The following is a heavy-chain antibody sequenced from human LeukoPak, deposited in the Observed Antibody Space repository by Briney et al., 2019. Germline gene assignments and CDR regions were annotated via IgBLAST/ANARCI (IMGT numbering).Heavy chain of an antibody. D-gene: IGHD6-13*01. CDR2: IHPNSGST. V-gene: IGHV1-2*06. CDR1: GYSLSDYY. J-gene: IGHJ4*02. CDR3: ARPHSSSFYVVDY. Sequence: ASVKVSCKASGYSLSDYYMHWVRQAPGQGLEWMGRIHPNSGSTNYAQNFQGRVTMTTDTSINTAYMELTRLRYDDTAVYYCARPHSSSFYVVDYWGQGTLVTVSS.